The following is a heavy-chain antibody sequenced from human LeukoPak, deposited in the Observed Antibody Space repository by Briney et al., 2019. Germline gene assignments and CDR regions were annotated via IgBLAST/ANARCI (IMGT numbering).Heavy chain of an antibody. Sequence: PGGSLRLSCAASGFTFSSYAMSWFRQAPGKGLEWVGFIRSKAYGGTTEYAASVKGRFTISRDDSKSIAYLQMNSLKTEDTAVYYCTGQYSSSWLLFDYWGQGTLVTVSS. CDR3: TGQYSSSWLLFDY. CDR1: GFTFSSYA. D-gene: IGHD6-13*01. CDR2: IRSKAYGGTT. J-gene: IGHJ4*02. V-gene: IGHV3-49*03.